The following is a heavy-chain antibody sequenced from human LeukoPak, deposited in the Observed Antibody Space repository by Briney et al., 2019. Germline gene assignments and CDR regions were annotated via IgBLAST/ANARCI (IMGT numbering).Heavy chain of an antibody. CDR3: ARGLSGYEHNWFDP. CDR1: GFTVSSNY. D-gene: IGHD5-12*01. V-gene: IGHV3-66*01. CDR2: IYSGGST. Sequence: GGSLRLSCAASGFTVSSNYMSWVRQAPGKGLEWVSVIYSGGSTYYADSVKGRFTISRDNSKNTLYLQMNSLRAEDTAVYYCARGLSGYEHNWFDPWGQGTLVTVSS. J-gene: IGHJ5*02.